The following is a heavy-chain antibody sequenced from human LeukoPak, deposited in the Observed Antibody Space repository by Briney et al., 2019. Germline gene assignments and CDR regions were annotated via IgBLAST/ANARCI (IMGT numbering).Heavy chain of an antibody. D-gene: IGHD2-8*02. CDR3: ARDGGVRMSWSSWFDP. Sequence: ASVKVSCKASGYTFTGYYMHWVRQAPGQGLEWMGWINPNSGGTNYAQKFQGRVTMTRDTSISTAYMELSRLRSDDTAVYYCARDGGVRMSWSSWFDPWGQGTLVTVSS. CDR2: INPNSGGT. J-gene: IGHJ5*02. V-gene: IGHV1-2*02. CDR1: GYTFTGYY.